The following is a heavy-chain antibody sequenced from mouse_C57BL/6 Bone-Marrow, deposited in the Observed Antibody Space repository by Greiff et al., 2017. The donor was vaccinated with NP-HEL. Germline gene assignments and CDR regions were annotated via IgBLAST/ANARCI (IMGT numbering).Heavy chain of an antibody. D-gene: IGHD1-1*01. Sequence: QVQLQQSGAELARPGASVKLSCKASGYTFTSYGISWVKQRTGQGLEWIGEIYPRSGNTYYNEKFKGKATLTADKSSSTAYMELRSLTSEDSAVYFCAREGGSSRPWFAYWGQGTLVTVSA. V-gene: IGHV1-81*01. J-gene: IGHJ3*01. CDR3: AREGGSSRPWFAY. CDR2: IYPRSGNT. CDR1: GYTFTSYG.